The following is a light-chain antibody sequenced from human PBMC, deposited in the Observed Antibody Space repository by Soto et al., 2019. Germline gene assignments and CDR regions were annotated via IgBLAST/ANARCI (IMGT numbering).Light chain of an antibody. CDR1: SSDVGSYNL. J-gene: IGLJ1*01. CDR2: EGS. CDR3: CSYAGSSTYV. Sequence: QSALTQPASVSGSRGQSITISCTGTSSDVGSYNLVSWYQQHPGKAPKLMIYEGSKRPSGVSNRFSGSKSGNTASLTISGLQAEDEADYHCCSYAGSSTYVFGTGTKLTVL. V-gene: IGLV2-23*01.